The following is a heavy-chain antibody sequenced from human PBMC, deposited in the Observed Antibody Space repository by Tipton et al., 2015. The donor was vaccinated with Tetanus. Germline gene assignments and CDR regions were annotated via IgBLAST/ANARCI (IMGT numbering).Heavy chain of an antibody. Sequence: SLRLSCAASGFIFSSYGIHWVRQAPGKGLEWVAVSWYDGTDKYYADSVKGRFTISRDNSKNTLYLQMNSLRAGDTAVYYCAREAVCSGGRFLSGDFDHGGRGPRVPVSS. CDR3: AREAVCSGGRFLSGDFDH. J-gene: IGHJ4*02. CDR2: SWYDGTDK. CDR1: GFIFSSYG. D-gene: IGHD2-15*01. V-gene: IGHV3-33*01.